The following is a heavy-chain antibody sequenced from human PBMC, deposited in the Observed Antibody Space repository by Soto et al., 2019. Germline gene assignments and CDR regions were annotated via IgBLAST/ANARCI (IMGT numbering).Heavy chain of an antibody. D-gene: IGHD3-3*01. V-gene: IGHV6-1*01. CDR1: GDSVSSNSAA. CDR3: AREGDYFWSGYYKFDP. CDR2: TYYRSKWYN. Sequence: SQTLSLTCAISGDSVSSNSAAWNWIRQSPSRGLEWLGRTYYRSKWYNDYAVSVKSRITINPDTSKNQFSLQLNSVTPEDTAVYYCAREGDYFWSGYYKFDPWGQGTLVTVSS. J-gene: IGHJ5*02.